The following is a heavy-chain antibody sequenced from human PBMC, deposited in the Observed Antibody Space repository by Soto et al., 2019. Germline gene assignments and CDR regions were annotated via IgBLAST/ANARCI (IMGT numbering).Heavy chain of an antibody. Sequence: QVQLQQWGAGLLQPSESLSLTCAVNGGSLSGHYWSWIRQSPGKGLEWIGEINHRGSSDYNPSLKSRVNKTIDASKYHVTLEMTSVTAADTAVYYCARSENMNPLYGVDVWGQGTAVTGSS. CDR3: ARSENMNPLYGVDV. J-gene: IGHJ6*02. V-gene: IGHV4-34*01. CDR2: INHRGSS. D-gene: IGHD3-16*01. CDR1: GGSLSGHY.